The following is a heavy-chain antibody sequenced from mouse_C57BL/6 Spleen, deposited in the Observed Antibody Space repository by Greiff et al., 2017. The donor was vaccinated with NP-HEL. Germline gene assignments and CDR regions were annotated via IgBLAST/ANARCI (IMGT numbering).Heavy chain of an antibody. V-gene: IGHV14-2*01. J-gene: IGHJ2*01. CDR2: IDPEDGET. Sequence: EVQLQQSGAELVKPGASVKLSCTASGFNIKDYYMHWVKQRTEQGLEWIGRIDPEDGETKYAPKFPGKATITADTSSNTAYLQLSSLTSEDTAVYYCASDMSNYVGYWGQGTTLTVSS. CDR1: GFNIKDYY. D-gene: IGHD2-3*01. CDR3: ASDMSNYVGY.